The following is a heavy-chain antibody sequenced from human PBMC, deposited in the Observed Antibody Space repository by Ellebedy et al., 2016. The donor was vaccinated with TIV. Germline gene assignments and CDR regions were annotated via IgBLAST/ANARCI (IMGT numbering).Heavy chain of an antibody. Sequence: ASVKVSXKASGYTFTSYYMHWVRQAPGQGLEWMGIINPSGGSTSYAQKFQGRVTMTRDTSTSTVYMELSSLRSDDTAVYYCARASAVAAPLPDPWGQGTLVTVSS. J-gene: IGHJ5*02. CDR1: GYTFTSYY. CDR2: INPSGGST. CDR3: ARASAVAAPLPDP. D-gene: IGHD6-19*01. V-gene: IGHV1-46*01.